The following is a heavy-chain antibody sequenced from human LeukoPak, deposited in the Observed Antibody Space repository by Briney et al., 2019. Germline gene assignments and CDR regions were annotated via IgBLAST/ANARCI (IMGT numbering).Heavy chain of an antibody. CDR2: ISYDGRDK. D-gene: IGHD2-2*01. CDR3: ARDVVETSAVYYFDY. V-gene: IGHV3-30*03. J-gene: IGHJ4*02. Sequence: GGSLRLSCAASGFTFSSYGMHWVRQAPGKGLEWVAVISYDGRDKHHADSVRGRFTISRDNSKNTLYLQMNSLRAEDTAVYYCARDVVETSAVYYFDYWGQGTLVTVSS. CDR1: GFTFSSYG.